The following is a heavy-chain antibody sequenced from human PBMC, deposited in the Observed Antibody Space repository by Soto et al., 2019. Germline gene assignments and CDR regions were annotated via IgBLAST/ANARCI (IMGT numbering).Heavy chain of an antibody. V-gene: IGHV4-34*01. CDR2: INHSGST. Sequence: SETLSLTCAVYGGSFSGYYWSWIRQPPGKGLEWIGEINHSGSTNYNPSLKSRVTISVDTSKNQFSLKLSSVTAADTAVYYCARGRRREPAAMPGKTGWFDPWGQGTLVTVSS. CDR3: ARGRRREPAAMPGKTGWFDP. D-gene: IGHD2-2*01. CDR1: GGSFSGYY. J-gene: IGHJ5*02.